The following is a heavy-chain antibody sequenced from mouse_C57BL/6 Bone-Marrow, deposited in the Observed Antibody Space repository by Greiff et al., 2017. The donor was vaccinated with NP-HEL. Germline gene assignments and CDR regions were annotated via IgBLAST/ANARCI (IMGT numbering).Heavy chain of an antibody. CDR3: VRGPLPIYYDYPWYFDV. Sequence: DVMLVESGGGLVQPKGSLKLSCAASGFTFNTYAMHWVRQAPGKGLEWVARIRSKSSNYATYYADSVKDRFTISRDDSQSMLYLQMNNLKTEDTAMYYCVRGPLPIYYDYPWYFDVWGTGTTVTVSS. D-gene: IGHD2-4*01. CDR1: GFTFNTYA. CDR2: IRSKSSNYAT. V-gene: IGHV10-3*01. J-gene: IGHJ1*03.